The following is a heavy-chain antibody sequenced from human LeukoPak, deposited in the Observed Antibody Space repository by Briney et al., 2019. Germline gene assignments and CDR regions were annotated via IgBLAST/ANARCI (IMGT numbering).Heavy chain of an antibody. D-gene: IGHD6-13*01. Sequence: SETLSLTCTVSGGSISSYYWTWIRQPPGKGLEWIGYIFYSGSTYYNPSLKSRVTISLNTSKNQFSLRLASVTAADTAVYFCARIPAAGSMGWFDPWGQGTLVTVSS. V-gene: IGHV4-59*01. CDR1: GGSISSYY. J-gene: IGHJ5*02. CDR3: ARIPAAGSMGWFDP. CDR2: IFYSGST.